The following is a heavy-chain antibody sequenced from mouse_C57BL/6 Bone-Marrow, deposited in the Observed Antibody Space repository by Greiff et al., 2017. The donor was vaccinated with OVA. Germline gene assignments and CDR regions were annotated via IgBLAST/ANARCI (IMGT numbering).Heavy chain of an antibody. CDR2: IYPGAGDT. CDR3: ARKGYVVWYVEV. D-gene: IGHD2-14*01. J-gene: IGHJ1*03. CDR1: GYAFSSSW. V-gene: IGHV1-80*01. Sequence: QVQLQQSGPELVKPGASVKISCKASGYAFSSSWMNWVKQRPGKGLEWLGRIYPGAGDTNYNGKFKGKATLTADKSSSTAYMQLSSLTSEDSAVYFCARKGYVVWYVEVWGTGTTVTVSS.